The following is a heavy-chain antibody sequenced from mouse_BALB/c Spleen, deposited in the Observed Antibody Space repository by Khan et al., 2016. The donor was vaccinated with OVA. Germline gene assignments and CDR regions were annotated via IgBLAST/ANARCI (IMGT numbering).Heavy chain of an antibody. CDR1: GFSLTSYG. J-gene: IGHJ4*01. Sequence: VQRVESGPGLVAPSQSLSITCTVSGFSLTSYGVNWVRQPPGKGLEWLGVIWGDGSTNYHSALISSLSISTDNSKSHVFLQLNSLETDDTATYYCAKFDGNFYAVDYWGQGTSVTVSS. CDR2: IWGDGST. V-gene: IGHV2-3*01. D-gene: IGHD2-1*01. CDR3: AKFDGNFYAVDY.